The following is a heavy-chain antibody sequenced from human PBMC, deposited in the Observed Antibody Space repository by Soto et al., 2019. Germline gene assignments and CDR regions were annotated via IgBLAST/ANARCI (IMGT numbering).Heavy chain of an antibody. V-gene: IGHV1-8*01. CDR3: ARRAETNGWNGFGADKYYFDF. J-gene: IGHJ4*02. D-gene: IGHD1-1*01. CDR2: MNPNTGNS. Sequence: ASVKVSCKASGYTFTSYDIYWVRQATGQGLEWMGWMNPNTGNSGYAQKFQGRVTVTSDTSINAVHMELSSLRSEDTAVYYCARRAETNGWNGFGADKYYFDFWGQGTLVTVSS. CDR1: GYTFTSYD.